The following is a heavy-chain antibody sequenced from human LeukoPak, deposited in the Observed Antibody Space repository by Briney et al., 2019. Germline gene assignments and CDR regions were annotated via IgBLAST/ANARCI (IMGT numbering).Heavy chain of an antibody. V-gene: IGHV3-43*02. CDR2: ISGDGGST. CDR3: AKGAVTTTFASILKYYYYGMDV. CDR1: GFTFDDYA. J-gene: IGHJ6*02. D-gene: IGHD4-17*01. Sequence: GGSLRLSCAASGFTFDDYAMHWVRQAPGKGLEWVSLISGDGGSTYYADSVKGRFTISRDNSKNSLYLQMNSLRTEDTALYYCAKGAVTTTFASILKYYYYGMDVWGQGTTVTVSS.